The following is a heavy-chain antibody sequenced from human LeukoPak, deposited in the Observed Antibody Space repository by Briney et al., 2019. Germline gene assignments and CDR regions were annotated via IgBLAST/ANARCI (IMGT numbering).Heavy chain of an antibody. CDR3: ARLGYCSGGSCFFDY. V-gene: IGHV4-34*01. Sequence: SETLSLTCTVSGGSISSYYWSWIRQPPGEGLEWIGEINHSGSTNYNPSLKSRVTISVDTSKNQFSLKLSSVTAADTAVYYCARLGYCSGGSCFFDYWGQGTLVTVSS. CDR1: GGSISSYY. J-gene: IGHJ4*02. D-gene: IGHD2-15*01. CDR2: INHSGST.